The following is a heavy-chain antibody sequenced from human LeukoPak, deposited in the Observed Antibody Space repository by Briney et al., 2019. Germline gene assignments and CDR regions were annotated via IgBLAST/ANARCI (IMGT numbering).Heavy chain of an antibody. V-gene: IGHV1-8*03. CDR3: ARGLNLWFGEWGL. CDR2: MNPNSGNT. Sequence: ASVKVSCKASGYTFTSYDINWVRQATGQGLEWMGWMNPNSGNTGYAQKFQGRVTITRNTSISTAYMELSSLRSEDTAVYYCARGLNLWFGEWGLWGQGTLVTVSS. CDR1: GYTFTSYD. J-gene: IGHJ4*02. D-gene: IGHD3-10*01.